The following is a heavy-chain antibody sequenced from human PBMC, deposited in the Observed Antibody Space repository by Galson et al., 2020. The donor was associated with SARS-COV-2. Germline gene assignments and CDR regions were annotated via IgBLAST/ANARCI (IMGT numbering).Heavy chain of an antibody. CDR1: GYLFTRHG. D-gene: IGHD3-10*01. V-gene: IGHV1-18*04. Sequence: ASVKVSCKASGYLFTRHGITWVRQAPGQGLEWMGWISAFNGNTNYAQKLQDRVTLTTDTSTTTAYMELRSLRSDDTAVDYCAREYGSGSYVGIDFWGQGTQVNVSS. J-gene: IGHJ4*02. CDR2: ISAFNGNT. CDR3: AREYGSGSYVGIDF.